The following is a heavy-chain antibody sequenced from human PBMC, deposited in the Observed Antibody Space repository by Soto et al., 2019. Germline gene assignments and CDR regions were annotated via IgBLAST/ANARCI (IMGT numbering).Heavy chain of an antibody. Sequence: ASVKLSCKASGGTFSSYAISWVRQAPGQGLEWMGGIIPIFGTANYAQKFQGRVTITADESTSTAYMELSSLRSEDTAVYYCAREMEYYDSSGYYFAFDIWGQGTMVTVSS. V-gene: IGHV1-69*13. CDR2: IIPIFGTA. D-gene: IGHD3-22*01. CDR3: AREMEYYDSSGYYFAFDI. J-gene: IGHJ3*02. CDR1: GGTFSSYA.